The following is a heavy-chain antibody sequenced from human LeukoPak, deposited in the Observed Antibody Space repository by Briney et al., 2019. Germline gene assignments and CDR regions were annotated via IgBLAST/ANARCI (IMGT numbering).Heavy chain of an antibody. J-gene: IGHJ2*01. CDR2: INTNTGNP. CDR1: GYTFTSYD. V-gene: IGHV7-4-1*02. CDR3: ARGPNPTITMVRGVNFDL. Sequence: ASVTVSCKASGYTFTSYDINWVRQAPGQGLEWMGWINTNTGNPTYAQGFTGRFVFSLDTSVSTAYLQISSLKAEDTAVYYCARGPNPTITMVRGVNFDLWGRGTLVTVSS. D-gene: IGHD3-10*01.